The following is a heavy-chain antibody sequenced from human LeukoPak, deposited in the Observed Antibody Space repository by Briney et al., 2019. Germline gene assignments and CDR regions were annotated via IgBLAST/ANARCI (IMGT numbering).Heavy chain of an antibody. CDR2: ISGSGGST. Sequence: PGGSLRLSCAASGFTFSSYAMSWVRQAPGKGLEWVSAISGSGGSTYYADSVKGRFTISRDNSKNTLYLQMNSLRAEDTAVYYCAKSPYHPIAVAGKNWFDPWGQGTLVTVSS. J-gene: IGHJ5*02. V-gene: IGHV3-23*01. D-gene: IGHD6-19*01. CDR3: AKSPYHPIAVAGKNWFDP. CDR1: GFTFSSYA.